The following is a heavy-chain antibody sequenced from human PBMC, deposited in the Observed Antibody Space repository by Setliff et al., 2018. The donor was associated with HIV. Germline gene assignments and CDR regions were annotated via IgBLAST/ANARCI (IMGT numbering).Heavy chain of an antibody. CDR1: GYSISSGYY. D-gene: IGHD4-17*01. J-gene: IGHJ4*02. CDR2: IYHSGST. Sequence: SETLSLTCTVSGYSISSGYYWGWIRQPPGKGLEWIGYIYHSGSTYYNPSLKSRVTISVDRSNNQFSLKLTSVTAADTAMYYCASFFVTTVTNQDYWGQGTPVTVSS. V-gene: IGHV4-38-2*02. CDR3: ASFFVTTVTNQDY.